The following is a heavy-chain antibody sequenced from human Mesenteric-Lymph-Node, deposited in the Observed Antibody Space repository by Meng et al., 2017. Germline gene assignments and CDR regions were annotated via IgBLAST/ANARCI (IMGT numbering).Heavy chain of an antibody. CDR1: GCSISSSSYY. V-gene: IGHV4-61*01. J-gene: IGHJ5*02. CDR3: ARERYDSSGYSWIWWFDP. D-gene: IGHD3-22*01. CDR2: IYYSGST. Sequence: SETLSLTCTVSGCSISSSSYYWSWIRQPPGKGLEWIGYIYYSGSTNYNPSLKSRGAISVDTSKNQFSLKLSSVTAADTAVYYCARERYDSSGYSWIWWFDPWGQGTLVTVSS.